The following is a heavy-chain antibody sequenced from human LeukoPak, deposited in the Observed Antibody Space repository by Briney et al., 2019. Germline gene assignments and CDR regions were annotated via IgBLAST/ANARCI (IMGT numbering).Heavy chain of an antibody. D-gene: IGHD3-10*01. V-gene: IGHV1-18*01. J-gene: IGHJ6*03. Sequence: ASVKVSCKASGYTFTSNGVSWVRQAPGQGLEWMGWISAYNGNTNYAQKLQGRVTMTTDTSTSTAYMELRSLRSDDTAVYYCARVDMVRGVQYYYYYMDVWGKGTTVTVSS. CDR3: ARVDMVRGVQYYYYYMDV. CDR2: ISAYNGNT. CDR1: GYTFTSNG.